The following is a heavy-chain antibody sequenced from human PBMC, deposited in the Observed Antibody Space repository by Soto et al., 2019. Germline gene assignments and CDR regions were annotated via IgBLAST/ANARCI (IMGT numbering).Heavy chain of an antibody. Sequence: QVQLQESGPGLVKPSQTLSLTCTVSGGSISSGGYYWSWIRQHPGKGLEWIGYIYYSGSTYYNPSLKSRVTMPVGTSKTQFSLKLSSVTAAETAVYYCARDSQIVVVPAAIAGPHHAFDIWGQGTMITVSS. CDR3: ARDSQIVVVPAAIAGPHHAFDI. CDR2: IYYSGST. J-gene: IGHJ3*02. D-gene: IGHD2-2*01. CDR1: GGSISSGGYY. V-gene: IGHV4-31*03.